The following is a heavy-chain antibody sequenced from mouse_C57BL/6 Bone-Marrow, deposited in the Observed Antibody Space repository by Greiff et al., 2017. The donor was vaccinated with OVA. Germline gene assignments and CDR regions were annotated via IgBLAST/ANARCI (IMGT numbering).Heavy chain of an antibody. J-gene: IGHJ2*01. CDR2: IDPESGDT. D-gene: IGHD2-1*01. Sequence: EVQLQQSGAELVRPGASVKLSCTASGFNIKDDYMHWVQQRPEQGLEWIGWIDPESGDTEYASKFQGKTTITADTSSNTAYLQLSSLTSEDTAVYYCTSYGNFDYWGQGTTLTVSS. CDR1: GFNIKDDY. V-gene: IGHV14-4*01. CDR3: TSYGNFDY.